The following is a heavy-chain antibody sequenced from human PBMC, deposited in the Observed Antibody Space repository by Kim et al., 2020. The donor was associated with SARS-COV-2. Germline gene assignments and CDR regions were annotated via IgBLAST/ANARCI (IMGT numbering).Heavy chain of an antibody. Sequence: SETLSLTCAVYGGSFSGYYWSWIRQPPGKGLEWIGEINHSGSTNYNPSLKSRVTISVDTSKNQFSLKLSSVTAADTAVYYCARVRRWTLGIQAAAGLQMSWFDPWGQGTLVTVSS. V-gene: IGHV4-34*01. D-gene: IGHD6-13*01. J-gene: IGHJ5*02. CDR1: GGSFSGYY. CDR3: ARVRRWTLGIQAAAGLQMSWFDP. CDR2: INHSGST.